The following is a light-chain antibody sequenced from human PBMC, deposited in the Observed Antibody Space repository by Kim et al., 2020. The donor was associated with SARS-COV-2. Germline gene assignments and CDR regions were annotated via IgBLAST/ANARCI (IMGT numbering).Light chain of an antibody. Sequence: SVGDRVTITCQASQDISNYLNWYQQKPGKAPKLLIYDASNLETGVPSRFSGSGSGTDFTFTISSLQPEDIATYYCQQYDNLPIFTFGPGTKVDIK. CDR1: QDISNY. CDR2: DAS. V-gene: IGKV1-33*01. J-gene: IGKJ3*01. CDR3: QQYDNLPIFT.